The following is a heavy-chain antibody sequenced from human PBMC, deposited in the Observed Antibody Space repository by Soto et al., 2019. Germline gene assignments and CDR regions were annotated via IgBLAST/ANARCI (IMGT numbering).Heavy chain of an antibody. CDR3: ARYGGHSLDY. CDR2: IWYDGSNK. V-gene: IGHV3-33*01. D-gene: IGHD2-21*02. CDR1: GFTFSSYG. Sequence: QVQLVESGGGVVQPGRSLRLSCAASGFTFSSYGMHWVRQAPGKGLEWMAVIWYDGSNKYYGDSVKGRFTISRDNSKNKLYMQMNSLRAEDTAVYYCARYGGHSLDYWGQGALVTVSS. J-gene: IGHJ4*02.